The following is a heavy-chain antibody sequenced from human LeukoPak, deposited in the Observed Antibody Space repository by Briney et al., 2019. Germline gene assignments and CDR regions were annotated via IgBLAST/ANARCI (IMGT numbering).Heavy chain of an antibody. Sequence: PGGSLRLSCAASGATFSSYWMSWVRQAPGKGLEWVANIKQDGSEKLYVDSVKGRFTISRDNAKNSLFLQMNSLRAEDTAVYYCARACSMTTCNFDYWGQGTLVTVSS. CDR1: GATFSSYW. V-gene: IGHV3-7*01. CDR2: IKQDGSEK. CDR3: ARACSMTTCNFDY. J-gene: IGHJ4*02. D-gene: IGHD6-13*01.